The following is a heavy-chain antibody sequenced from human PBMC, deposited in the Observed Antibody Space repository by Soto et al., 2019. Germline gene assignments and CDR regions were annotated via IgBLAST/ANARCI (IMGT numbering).Heavy chain of an antibody. CDR1: VFTFSIFA. V-gene: IGHV3-23*01. D-gene: IGHD7-27*01. CDR3: AKEVSLGSTVDLGY. J-gene: IGHJ4*02. Sequence: GPLRLSCAAAVFTFSIFAMSWVRQSPGKGLEWVSTISGSGGSTYYADAVKGRFTISRDNSMGTLYLQMKSLRVEDTAIYYCAKEVSLGSTVDLGYWGQGALVTVSS. CDR2: ISGSGGST.